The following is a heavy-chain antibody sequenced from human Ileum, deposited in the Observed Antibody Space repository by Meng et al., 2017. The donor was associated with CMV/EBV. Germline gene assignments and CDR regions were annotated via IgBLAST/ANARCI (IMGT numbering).Heavy chain of an antibody. CDR2: IHPNTGDT. CDR1: GYTFTAFY. J-gene: IGHJ4*02. Sequence: QVQRVPSGAEVEKPGASVKVSCKASGYTFTAFYIHWVRQTPVQGLEWMGWIHPNTGDTKYAQKFWGRFTMTRATSINTAYMELNSLTSDDTAVYYCVRNLIRGWGYDMWGQGTLVTVSS. V-gene: IGHV1-2*02. CDR3: VRNLIRGWGYDM. D-gene: IGHD6-19*01.